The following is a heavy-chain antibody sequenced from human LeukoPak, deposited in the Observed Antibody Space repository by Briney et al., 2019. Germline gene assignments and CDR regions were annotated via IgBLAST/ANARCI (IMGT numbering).Heavy chain of an antibody. CDR2: IYYSGST. D-gene: IGHD5-12*01. CDR1: GGSISSYY. Sequence: SETLSLTCTVSGGSISSYYWSWIRQPPGKGLEWIGYIYYSGSTNYNPSLKSRVTISVDTSKNQFSLKLSSVTAADTAVYYCAREYHSGYLSYFDYWGQGTLVTVSS. J-gene: IGHJ4*02. V-gene: IGHV4-59*01. CDR3: AREYHSGYLSYFDY.